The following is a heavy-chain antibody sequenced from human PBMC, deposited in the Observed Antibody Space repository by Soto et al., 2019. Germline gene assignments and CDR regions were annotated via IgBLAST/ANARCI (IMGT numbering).Heavy chain of an antibody. CDR3: ARRTNGYFGY. Sequence: EVQLLESGGGLAQPGGSLTLSCAASGFTFRDYTMTWVRQAPGQVLECISVILSDYNTFYAGSVRGRFTISRDNSKSTIYQEMNSLRAEDTAVYYCARRTNGYFGYWGQGALVTVSS. CDR2: ILSDYNT. D-gene: IGHD2-8*01. V-gene: IGHV3-23*03. J-gene: IGHJ4*02. CDR1: GFTFRDYT.